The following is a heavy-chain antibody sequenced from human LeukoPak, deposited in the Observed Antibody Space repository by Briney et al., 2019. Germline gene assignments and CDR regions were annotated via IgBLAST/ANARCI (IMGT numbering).Heavy chain of an antibody. V-gene: IGHV4-61*08. CDR1: GASISNDAYH. Sequence: PSETLSLTCTVSGASISNDAYHWGWIRQPPGKGLEWIGYIYYSGSTNYNPSLKSRVTISVDTSKNQFSLKLSSVTAADTAVYYCARALWFGELYEDYWGQGTLVTVSS. D-gene: IGHD3-10*01. CDR3: ARALWFGELYEDY. CDR2: IYYSGST. J-gene: IGHJ4*02.